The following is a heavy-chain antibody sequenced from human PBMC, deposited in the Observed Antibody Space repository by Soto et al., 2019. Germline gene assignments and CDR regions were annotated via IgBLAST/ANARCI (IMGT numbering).Heavy chain of an antibody. D-gene: IGHD2-21*02. CDR2: IIPIFGTA. Sequence: GASVKVSCKASGGTFSSYAISWVRQAPGQGLEWMGGIIPIFGTANYAQKFQGRVTITADESTSTVYMELSSLRSEDTAVYYCARAHCGGDCYPYGHYYGMDVWGQGTTVTVSS. V-gene: IGHV1-69*13. CDR1: GGTFSSYA. J-gene: IGHJ6*02. CDR3: ARAHCGGDCYPYGHYYGMDV.